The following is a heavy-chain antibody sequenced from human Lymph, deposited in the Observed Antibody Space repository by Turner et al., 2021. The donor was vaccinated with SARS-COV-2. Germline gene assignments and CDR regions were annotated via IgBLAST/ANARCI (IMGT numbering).Heavy chain of an antibody. Sequence: QVQLVESGGGVVQPGRSLRLSCAASGFTFSSYAMHWVRQAPGKGLEWVAVISYDGSNKNYADSVKGRFTISRDNSKNTLYQQMNSRRAEDTAVYYCARDDREFWSGYYTHYYYYGMDVWGQGTTVTVSS. CDR2: ISYDGSNK. J-gene: IGHJ6*02. D-gene: IGHD3-3*01. V-gene: IGHV3-30*04. CDR1: GFTFSSYA. CDR3: ARDDREFWSGYYTHYYYYGMDV.